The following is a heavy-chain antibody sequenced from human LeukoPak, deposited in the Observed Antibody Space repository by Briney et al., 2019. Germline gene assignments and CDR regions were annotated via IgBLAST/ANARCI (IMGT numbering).Heavy chain of an antibody. CDR2: ISSSGNT. CDR3: ARDQGVSYCSSTSCRYYYYGMDV. V-gene: IGHV4-59*01. J-gene: IGHJ6*02. D-gene: IGHD2-2*01. CDR1: GASISGYL. Sequence: SETLSLTCTVSGASISGYLWSWIRQPPGKGLEWIGYISSSGNTNYNPSLTSRVTISVDTSKNRFSLKLSSVTAADTAVYYCARDQGVSYCSSTSCRYYYYGMDVWGQGTTVTVSS.